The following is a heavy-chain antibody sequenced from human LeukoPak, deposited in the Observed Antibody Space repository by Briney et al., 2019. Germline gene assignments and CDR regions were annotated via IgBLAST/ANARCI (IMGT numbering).Heavy chain of an antibody. CDR3: AKSMVSSPAVDY. V-gene: IGHV3-23*01. CDR1: GFTFSSYS. CDR2: ISGSGGST. Sequence: GGSLRLSCAASGFTFSSYSMNWVRQAPGKGLEWVSAISGSGGSTYYADSVKGRFTISRDNSKNTLYLQMNSLRAEDTAVYYCAKSMVSSPAVDYWGQGTLVTVSS. J-gene: IGHJ4*02. D-gene: IGHD2-8*01.